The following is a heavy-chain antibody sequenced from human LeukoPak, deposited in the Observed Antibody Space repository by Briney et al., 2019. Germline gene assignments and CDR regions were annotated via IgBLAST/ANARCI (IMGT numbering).Heavy chain of an antibody. CDR2: IHYSGSI. J-gene: IGHJ5*02. CDR3: ARGYYDSSGYFNWFDP. V-gene: IGHV4-59*01. Sequence: PSETLSLTCTVSGGSMNTYYWNWIRQPPGKGLEWIASIHYSGSINYNPSLKSRVTISEDTSKNQFSLELRSVTAADTAVYYCARGYYDSSGYFNWFDPWGQGILVTVSS. D-gene: IGHD3-22*01. CDR1: GGSMNTYY.